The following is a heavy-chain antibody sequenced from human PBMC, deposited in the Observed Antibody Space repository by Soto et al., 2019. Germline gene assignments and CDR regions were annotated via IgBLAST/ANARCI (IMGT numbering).Heavy chain of an antibody. CDR1: GFTFSDSY. CDR3: AGEPNYDYIWGSYRNDDY. Sequence: QVQLVESGGGLVKPGGSLRLSCAASGFTFSDSYMSWIRQAPGTGLEWVSYISSSGITIYYADSVKGRFTISRDNAKNSLYLQMNSLRAEDTAVYYGAGEPNYDYIWGSYRNDDYWGQGTLVTVSS. J-gene: IGHJ4*02. V-gene: IGHV3-11*01. CDR2: ISSSGITI. D-gene: IGHD3-16*02.